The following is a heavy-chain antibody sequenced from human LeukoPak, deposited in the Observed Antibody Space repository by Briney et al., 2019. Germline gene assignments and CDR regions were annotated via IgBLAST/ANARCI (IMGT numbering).Heavy chain of an antibody. Sequence: GGSLRLSCAASGFTFDDYAMHWVRQAPGKGLEWVSGISWNSGDIGYADSVKGRFTISRDNAKNSLYLQMNSLRAEDTAVYYCARERYYGNGIDYWGQGTLVTVSS. D-gene: IGHD3-16*01. CDR2: ISWNSGDI. CDR1: GFTFDDYA. CDR3: ARERYYGNGIDY. V-gene: IGHV3-9*01. J-gene: IGHJ4*02.